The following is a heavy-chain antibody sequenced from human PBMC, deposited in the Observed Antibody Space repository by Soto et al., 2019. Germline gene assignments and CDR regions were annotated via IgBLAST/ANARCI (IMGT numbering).Heavy chain of an antibody. CDR2: INPNSGGT. D-gene: IGHD4-17*01. CDR1: GYTFTGYY. Sequence: QVQLVQSGAEVKKPGASVKVSCKASGYTFTGYYMHWVRQAPGQGLEWMGWINPNSGGTNYAQKFQGLVTMTSDTSISTAYMELSRLRSDDTAVYYCARGSGVTTFSFTIAFDYWGQGPLVTVSS. CDR3: ARGSGVTTFSFTIAFDY. J-gene: IGHJ4*02. V-gene: IGHV1-2*04.